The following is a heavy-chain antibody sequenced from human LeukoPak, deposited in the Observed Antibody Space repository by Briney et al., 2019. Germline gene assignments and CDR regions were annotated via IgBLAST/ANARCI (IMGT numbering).Heavy chain of an antibody. CDR3: TKSGPPDPY. D-gene: IGHD1-14*01. Sequence: GGSLRLSCAASGLTVYTNDMSWVRQAPGKRLEWASILYSGGRTYYGDSVKGRFTISRDNSRNTLYLQMNSLRAEDTAMYYCTKSGPPDPYWGQGTMVTVSS. J-gene: IGHJ3*01. CDR2: LYSGGRT. CDR1: GLTVYTND. V-gene: IGHV3-53*01.